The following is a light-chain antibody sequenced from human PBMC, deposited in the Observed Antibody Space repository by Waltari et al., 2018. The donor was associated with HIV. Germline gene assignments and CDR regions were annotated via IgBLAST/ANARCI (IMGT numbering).Light chain of an antibody. J-gene: IGLJ3*02. CDR1: RNNIGYQG. CDR3: SAWDSGLNGWV. Sequence: QAGLTHPPSTSPGLGQTASLTCRGDRNNIGYQGVAWVKHPPGHPPKLLSHMNNNPASRIPGRFSAFRSGDTGFLTISGLQSEDEGDFFCSAWDSGLNGWVFGGGTQLTLL. CDR2: MNN. V-gene: IGLV10-54*01.